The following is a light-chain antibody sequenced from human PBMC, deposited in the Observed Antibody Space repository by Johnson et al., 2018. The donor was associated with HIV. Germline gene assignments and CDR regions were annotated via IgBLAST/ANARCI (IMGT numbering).Light chain of an antibody. CDR2: ENN. Sequence: QSVLTQPPSVSAAPGQKVTISCSGNSSNIGKNYVSWYQHLPGTAPKLVIHENNKRPSGIPDRFSGSKSGTSATLGITGLQTGDEADYYCGTWDSSLSAGVFGTGTKVTVL. CDR1: SSNIGKNY. J-gene: IGLJ1*01. V-gene: IGLV1-51*02. CDR3: GTWDSSLSAGV.